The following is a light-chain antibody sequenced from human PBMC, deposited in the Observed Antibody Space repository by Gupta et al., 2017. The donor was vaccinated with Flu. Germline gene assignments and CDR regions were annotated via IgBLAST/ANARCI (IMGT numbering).Light chain of an antibody. J-gene: IGLJ1*01. CDR1: NSNIGGNY. CDR3: GTWEGSLSV. V-gene: IGLV1-51*01. Sequence: QSVLTQPPPVSAAPGQKVTIPCSGSNSNIGGNYVSWYQHLPGTAPKLLIYDNNKRPSGIPDRFSGSKSGTSATLGITGLQTGDEADYYCGTWEGSLSVFGTGTKVTVL. CDR2: DNN.